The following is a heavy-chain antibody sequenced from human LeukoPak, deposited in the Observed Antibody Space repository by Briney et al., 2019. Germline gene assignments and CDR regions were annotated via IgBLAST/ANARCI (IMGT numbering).Heavy chain of an antibody. CDR3: AVLDSSGFPDY. J-gene: IGHJ4*02. CDR1: GFTFSSYS. D-gene: IGHD3-22*01. V-gene: IGHV3-21*01. CDR2: ISSSSTYI. Sequence: GGSLRLSCAASGFTFSSYSMNWVRQAPGKGLEWVSSISSSSTYIYYADSVKGRFTISRDNAKNSLYLQMNSLRAEDTAVYCCAVLDSSGFPDYRGQGTLVTVSS.